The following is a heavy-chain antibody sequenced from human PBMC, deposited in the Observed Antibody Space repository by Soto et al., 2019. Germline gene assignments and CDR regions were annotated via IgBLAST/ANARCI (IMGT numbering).Heavy chain of an antibody. CDR3: ARVSIESIPIFGVVPRGGGVDV. CDR2: IDYSGNT. CDR1: GGSISSGDYY. J-gene: IGHJ6*02. D-gene: IGHD3-3*01. Sequence: QVQLQESGPGLVKPSQTLSLTCTVSGGSISSGDYYWSWIRQPPGKGLEWIGSIDYSGNTYYNPSLKSRVTISVDTSKDQFSLQLSSVTAADAAVYYCARVSIESIPIFGVVPRGGGVDVWGQGTTVTVSS. V-gene: IGHV4-30-4*01.